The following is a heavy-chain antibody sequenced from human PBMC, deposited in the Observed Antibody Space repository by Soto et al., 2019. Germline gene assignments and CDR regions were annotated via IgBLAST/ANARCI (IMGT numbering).Heavy chain of an antibody. CDR3: AKDFSSSWYDXXXYMDV. J-gene: IGHJ6*03. Sequence: LRISCAASGFTFDDYAMHWVRQAPGKGLEWVSGISWNSGSIGYADSVKGRFTISRDNAKNSLYLQMNSLRAEDTALYYCAKDFSSSWYDXXXYMDVWGKGNTVTVSS. CDR1: GFTFDDYA. V-gene: IGHV3-9*01. CDR2: ISWNSGSI. D-gene: IGHD6-13*01.